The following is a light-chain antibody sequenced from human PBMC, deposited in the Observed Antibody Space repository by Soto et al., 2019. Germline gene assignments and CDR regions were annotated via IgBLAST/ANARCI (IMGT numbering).Light chain of an antibody. J-gene: IGLJ1*01. V-gene: IGLV1-40*01. CDR2: GNS. CDR3: QSYDSSLSGFYV. Sequence: QSVLTQPPSVSGAPGQRVTISCTGSSSNIGAGYDVHWYQHLPGTAPKLLIYGNSNRPSGVTDRFSGSKSGTSASLAITGLQAEDEADYFCQSYDSSLSGFYVFGTGTKLTVL. CDR1: SSNIGAGYD.